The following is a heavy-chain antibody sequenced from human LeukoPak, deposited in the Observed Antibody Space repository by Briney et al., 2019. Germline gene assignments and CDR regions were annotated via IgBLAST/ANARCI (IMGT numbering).Heavy chain of an antibody. CDR2: IYSGGST. Sequence: GGSLRLSCAASGFTVSSNYMSWVRQAPGKGLEWVSVIYSGGSTYYADSVKGRFTISRDNSKNTLYLQMNSLRAEDTAVYYCARGSNWNQLIWFDPWGQGTLVTVSS. CDR3: ARGSNWNQLIWFDP. V-gene: IGHV3-66*01. CDR1: GFTVSSNY. J-gene: IGHJ5*02. D-gene: IGHD1-20*01.